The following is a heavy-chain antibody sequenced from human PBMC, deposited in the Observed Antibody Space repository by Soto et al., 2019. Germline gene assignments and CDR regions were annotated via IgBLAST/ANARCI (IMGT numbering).Heavy chain of an antibody. J-gene: IGHJ4*02. CDR2: FIAMLGTP. Sequence: ASVKVSCKASGGTFGSQCIAWVRQAPGQGLEWMGGFIAMLGTPTYAKKVQGRATISADESLTSSYLELRSLRSEDTGVYFCARGAMANFDYWGQGTVVNVSS. D-gene: IGHD5-18*01. V-gene: IGHV1-69*13. CDR3: ARGAMANFDY. CDR1: GGTFGSQC.